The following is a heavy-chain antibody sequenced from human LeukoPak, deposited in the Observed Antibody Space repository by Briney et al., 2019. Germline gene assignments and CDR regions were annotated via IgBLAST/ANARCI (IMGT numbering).Heavy chain of an antibody. CDR3: ARDSLAIVVVPAAIDY. V-gene: IGHV3-21*01. D-gene: IGHD2-2*01. Sequence: NPGGSLRLSCAASGFTVSSNYMSWVRQAPGKGLEWVSSISSSSSYIYYADSVKGRFTISRDNAKNSLYLQMNSLRAEDTAVYYCARDSLAIVVVPAAIDYWGQGTLVTVSS. CDR2: ISSSSSYI. CDR1: GFTVSSNY. J-gene: IGHJ4*02.